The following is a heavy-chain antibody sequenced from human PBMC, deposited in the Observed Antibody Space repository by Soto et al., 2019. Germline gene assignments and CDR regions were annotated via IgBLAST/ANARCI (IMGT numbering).Heavy chain of an antibody. Sequence: GGSLRLSCAASGFTFSSYAMSWVRQAPGKGLEWVSAISGSGGSTYYADSVKGRFTISRDNSKNTLYLQMNSLRAEDTAVYYCARDQANCSGGSCYPRNYYYMDVWGKGTTVTVSS. D-gene: IGHD2-15*01. V-gene: IGHV3-23*01. CDR3: ARDQANCSGGSCYPRNYYYMDV. CDR2: ISGSGGST. CDR1: GFTFSSYA. J-gene: IGHJ6*03.